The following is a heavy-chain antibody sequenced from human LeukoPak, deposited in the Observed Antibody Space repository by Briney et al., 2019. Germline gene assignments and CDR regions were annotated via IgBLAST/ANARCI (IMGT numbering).Heavy chain of an antibody. D-gene: IGHD1-26*01. CDR2: IWNDGSDE. Sequence: GGSLRLSCAASGFTFSKYAMHWVRQTPGKGLEWVAAIWNDGSDENYADSVKGRFTISSDMYLQMNRLRVEDTAVYYCAFEIGRSQGAFDIWGQGTMITVSS. J-gene: IGHJ3*02. V-gene: IGHV3-33*01. CDR3: AFEIGRSQGAFDI. CDR1: GFTFSKYA.